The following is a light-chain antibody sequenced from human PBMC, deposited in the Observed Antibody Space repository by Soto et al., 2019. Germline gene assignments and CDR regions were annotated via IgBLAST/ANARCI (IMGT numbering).Light chain of an antibody. J-gene: IGKJ5*01. V-gene: IGKV3-15*01. CDR2: GAS. Sequence: EIVLTQSPGTLSLSPGGRATLSCRASQSLSSSLAWYQQKPGQAPRLLIYGASTRATGIPARFSGSGSGTDFTLTITSLQPEDFATYYCQQSYGTPITFGQGTRLEIK. CDR3: QQSYGTPIT. CDR1: QSLSSS.